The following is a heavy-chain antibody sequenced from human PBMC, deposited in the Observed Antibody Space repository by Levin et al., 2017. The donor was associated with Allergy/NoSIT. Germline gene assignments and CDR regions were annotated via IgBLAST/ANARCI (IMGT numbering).Heavy chain of an antibody. Sequence: GESLKISCKASGYTFTTYYMHWVRQAPGQGLEWMGIINPSGGSTSYAQKFQGRVTMTRDSSTSTVYMELSSLRSEDTAVYYCARGGSSSWYPLDYWGQGTLVAVSS. CDR2: INPSGGST. CDR1: GYTFTTYY. J-gene: IGHJ4*02. D-gene: IGHD6-13*01. CDR3: ARGGSSSWYPLDY. V-gene: IGHV1-46*01.